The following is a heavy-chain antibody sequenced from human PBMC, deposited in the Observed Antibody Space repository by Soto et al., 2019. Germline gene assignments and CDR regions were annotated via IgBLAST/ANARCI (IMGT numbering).Heavy chain of an antibody. CDR1: GFTFSTHG. CDR3: ARDLLGSSPAFDY. J-gene: IGHJ4*02. CDR2: IWYDGSNK. D-gene: IGHD1-26*01. V-gene: IGHV3-33*01. Sequence: GGSLRLSCAASGFTFSTHGMYWVRQAPGKGLEYVANIWYDGSNKYYADSVKGRFTISGDNSKSTLYLQMDSLRAEDTAVYYCARDLLGSSPAFDYWGQGTLVTVSS.